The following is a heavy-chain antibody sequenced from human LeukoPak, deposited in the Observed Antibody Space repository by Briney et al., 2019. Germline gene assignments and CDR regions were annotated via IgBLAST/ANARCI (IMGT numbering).Heavy chain of an antibody. CDR2: IIPIFGTA. D-gene: IGHD5-18*01. V-gene: IGHV1-69*01. Sequence: SVKVSCKASGGTFSSYAISWVRQAPGQGLEWMGGIIPIFGTANYAQKFQGRVTITADESASTAYMELSSLRSEDTAVYYCARGATAMVRYYFDYWGQGTLVTVSS. J-gene: IGHJ4*02. CDR3: ARGATAMVRYYFDY. CDR1: GGTFSSYA.